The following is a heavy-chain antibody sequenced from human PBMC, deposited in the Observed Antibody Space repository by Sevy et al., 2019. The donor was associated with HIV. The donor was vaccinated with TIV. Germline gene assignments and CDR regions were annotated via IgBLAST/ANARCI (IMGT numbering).Heavy chain of an antibody. CDR3: AREGGLKVVVNAFDI. J-gene: IGHJ3*02. V-gene: IGHV4-31*03. CDR1: GGSISSGGYY. Sequence: SETLSLTCTVSGGSISSGGYYWSWIRQHPGKGLEWIGYIYYSGSTYYNPSLKSRVTISVDTSKNQFSLKLSSVTAVDTAVYYCAREGGLKVVVNAFDIWGQGTMVTVSS. D-gene: IGHD2-2*01. CDR2: IYYSGST.